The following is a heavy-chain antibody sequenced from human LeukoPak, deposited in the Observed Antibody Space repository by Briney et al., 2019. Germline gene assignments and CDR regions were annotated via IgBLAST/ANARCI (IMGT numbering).Heavy chain of an antibody. CDR1: GFTFSSYW. Sequence: GGSLRLSCAASGFTFSSYWMHWVRQAPGKRLVWVSRINSDGRSTTYADSVKGRFTISRDNAKNTLYMQMSSLRADDTAVYYCARGEHSYGSGSYSSDYWGQGTLVTVSS. CDR3: ARGEHSYGSGSYSSDY. V-gene: IGHV3-74*03. D-gene: IGHD3-10*01. CDR2: INSDGRST. J-gene: IGHJ4*02.